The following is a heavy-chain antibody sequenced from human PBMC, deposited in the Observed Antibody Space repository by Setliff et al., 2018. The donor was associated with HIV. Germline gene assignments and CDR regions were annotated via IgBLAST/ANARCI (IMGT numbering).Heavy chain of an antibody. D-gene: IGHD5-12*01. Sequence: PSETLSLTCKVSGAPISSYYWNWIRQPPGKGLEWIGYIYNSGYTNYKPSLKSRVTISLDTSKNQFSLNLRSVTAADTAVYYCARGDGYRGNDAYYDSGMDVW. CDR2: IYNSGYT. CDR3: ARGDGYRGNDAYYDSGMDV. J-gene: IGHJ6*01. CDR1: GAPISSYY. V-gene: IGHV4-59*01.